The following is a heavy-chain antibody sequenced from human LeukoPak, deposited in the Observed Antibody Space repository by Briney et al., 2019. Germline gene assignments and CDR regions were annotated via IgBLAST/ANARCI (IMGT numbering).Heavy chain of an antibody. D-gene: IGHD2-8*01. V-gene: IGHV3-21*01. J-gene: IGHJ6*03. Sequence: GGSLRLSCAAPGFTFSSYSMNWVRQAPGKGLEWVSSISSSSSYIYYADSVKGRFAISRDNAKNSLYLQMNSLRAEDTAVYYCARDGHCTNGVCYHWNYYYYMDVWGKGTTVTVSS. CDR2: ISSSSSYI. CDR1: GFTFSSYS. CDR3: ARDGHCTNGVCYHWNYYYYMDV.